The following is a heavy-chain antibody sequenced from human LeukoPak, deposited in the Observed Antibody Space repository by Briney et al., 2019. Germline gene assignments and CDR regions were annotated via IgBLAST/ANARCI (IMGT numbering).Heavy chain of an antibody. CDR1: GDSISSGDYY. Sequence: SETLSLTCTVSGDSISSGDYYWTWLRQPPGKGLEWIGYIHDSGRAYYNPSLKSRVSISVDTSNNQFSLKLNSVTAADTAVYYCARRGRIHYDILTGYFGVFDIWGQGTMVTVSS. J-gene: IGHJ3*02. D-gene: IGHD3-9*01. CDR3: ARRGRIHYDILTGYFGVFDI. CDR2: IHDSGRA. V-gene: IGHV4-30-4*01.